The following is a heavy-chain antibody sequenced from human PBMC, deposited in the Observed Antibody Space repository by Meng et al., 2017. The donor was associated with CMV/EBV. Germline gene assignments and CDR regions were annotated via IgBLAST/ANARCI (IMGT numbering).Heavy chain of an antibody. CDR1: GYTFTGYY. V-gene: IGHV1-2*02. D-gene: IGHD6-13*01. CDR3: ARFMSSSWDHYFDY. CDR2: INPNSGGT. J-gene: IGHJ4*02. Sequence: VQWVPSGAEVKKPGASVKASCKASGYTFTGYYMHWVRQAPGQGLEWMGWINPNSGGTNYAQKFQGRVTMTRDTSISTAYMELSRLRSDDTAVYYCARFMSSSWDHYFDYWGQGTLVTVSS.